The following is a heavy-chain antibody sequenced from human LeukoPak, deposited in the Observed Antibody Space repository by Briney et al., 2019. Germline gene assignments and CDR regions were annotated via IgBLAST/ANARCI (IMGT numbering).Heavy chain of an antibody. J-gene: IGHJ4*02. CDR1: GFTVNNNY. Sequence: PGGSLRLSCAASGFTVNNNYMSWVRQAPGKGLEWVSVLYSGGSTYYTDSVKGRFTVYRDNSKNTLYLQMNSLRAEDTAVYYCARLGTTVTHFDYWGQGTLVTVSS. V-gene: IGHV3-66*01. CDR3: ARLGTTVTHFDY. D-gene: IGHD4-17*01. CDR2: LYSGGST.